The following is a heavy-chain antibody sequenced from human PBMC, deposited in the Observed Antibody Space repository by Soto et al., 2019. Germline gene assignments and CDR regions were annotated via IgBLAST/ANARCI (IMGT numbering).Heavy chain of an antibody. CDR2: IVGGSVNT. V-gene: IGHV1-58*01. Sequence: VTVSCKASGFTFSTSAVQWVRQARGQRPEWMGWIVGGSVNTNYAQNSQERVIITRDMSKSTVYMELSSLRSDDTAVYFCAARSGGLYAREVWGHGKPVSVSS. J-gene: IGHJ6*02. CDR3: AARSGGLYAREV. D-gene: IGHD6-19*01. CDR1: GFTFSTSA.